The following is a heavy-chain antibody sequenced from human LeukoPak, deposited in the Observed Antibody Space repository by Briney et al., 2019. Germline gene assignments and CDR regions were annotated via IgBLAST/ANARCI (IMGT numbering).Heavy chain of an antibody. CDR1: GFIVSTNY. CDR3: ARAPDSSGYYYYYYGMDV. J-gene: IGHJ6*02. CDR2: INSDGSST. D-gene: IGHD3-22*01. V-gene: IGHV3-74*01. Sequence: GGSLRLSCAASGFIVSTNYLTWVRQAPGKGLEWVSRINSDGSSTSYADSVKGRFTISRDNAKNTLYLQMNSLRAEDTAVYYCARAPDSSGYYYYYYGMDVWGQGTTVTVSS.